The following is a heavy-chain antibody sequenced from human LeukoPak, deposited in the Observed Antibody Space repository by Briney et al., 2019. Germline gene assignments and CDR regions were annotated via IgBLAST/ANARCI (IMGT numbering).Heavy chain of an antibody. CDR3: ARERGQWLVQGIDY. Sequence: GGSLRLSCAASGFTFSSYAMHWVRQAPGKGLEWVADISYDGSNKYYADSVKGRFTISSDNSKNTLYLQMNSLRAEDTAVYYCARERGQWLVQGIDYWGQGTLVTVSS. CDR2: ISYDGSNK. V-gene: IGHV3-30*04. CDR1: GFTFSSYA. J-gene: IGHJ4*02. D-gene: IGHD6-19*01.